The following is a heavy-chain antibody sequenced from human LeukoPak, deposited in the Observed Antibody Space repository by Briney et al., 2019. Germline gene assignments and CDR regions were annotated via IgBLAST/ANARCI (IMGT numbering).Heavy chain of an antibody. Sequence: GGSLRLSCAASGFTFSSSAMSWVRQAPGKGLEWVSYISSSSSTIYYADSVKGRFTISRDNAKNSLYLQMNSLRAEDTAVYYCARGAYYYEDWGQGTLVTVSS. CDR1: GFTFSSSA. D-gene: IGHD3-22*01. CDR2: ISSSSSTI. CDR3: ARGAYYYED. J-gene: IGHJ4*02. V-gene: IGHV3-48*01.